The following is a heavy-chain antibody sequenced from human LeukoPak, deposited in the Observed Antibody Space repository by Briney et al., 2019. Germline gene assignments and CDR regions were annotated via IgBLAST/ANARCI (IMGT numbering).Heavy chain of an antibody. D-gene: IGHD6-13*01. V-gene: IGHV4-34*01. CDR1: GGSFSGYY. Sequence: PSDPLSLTCAVYGGSFSGYYWSWIRQPPGKGLEWIGEINHSGSTNYNPSLKSRVTISVDTSKNQFSLKLSSVTAADTAVYYCARDGTYSSSWTHYYYYYMDVWGKGTTVTVSS. CDR2: INHSGST. J-gene: IGHJ6*03. CDR3: ARDGTYSSSWTHYYYYYMDV.